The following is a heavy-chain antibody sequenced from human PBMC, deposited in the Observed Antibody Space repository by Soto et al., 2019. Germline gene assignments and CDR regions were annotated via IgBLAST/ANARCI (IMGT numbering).Heavy chain of an antibody. J-gene: IGHJ4*02. CDR3: ARVPQTARAGQWLGAFDY. V-gene: IGHV3-11*05. Sequence: QVQLVESGGGLVKPGGSLSLSCAASGFTFSDYYMSWIRQAPGKGLEWVSYISSSSSYTNYADSVKGRFTISRDNAKNSLYLQMNSLRAEDTAVYYCARVPQTARAGQWLGAFDYWGQGTLVTVSS. D-gene: IGHD6-19*01. CDR2: ISSSSSYT. CDR1: GFTFSDYY.